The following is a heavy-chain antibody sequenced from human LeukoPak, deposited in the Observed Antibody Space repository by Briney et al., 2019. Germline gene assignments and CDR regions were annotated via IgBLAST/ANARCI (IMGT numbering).Heavy chain of an antibody. V-gene: IGHV3-23*01. D-gene: IGHD3-3*01. J-gene: IGHJ4*02. CDR3: AKEYYDFWSGYPHDY. CDR1: GFTFSSYE. CDR2: ISGSGGST. Sequence: GGSLRLSCAASGFTFSSYEMNWVRQAPGEGLEWVSAISGSGGSTYYADSVKGRFTISRDNSKNTLYLQMNSLRAEDTAVYYCAKEYYDFWSGYPHDYWGQGTLVTVSS.